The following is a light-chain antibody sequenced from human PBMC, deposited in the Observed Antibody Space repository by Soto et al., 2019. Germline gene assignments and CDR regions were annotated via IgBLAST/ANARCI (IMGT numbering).Light chain of an antibody. J-gene: IGKJ2*01. CDR2: GAS. CDR3: QQYGSSPYT. Sequence: ESVLKQSPGTMSLSPGERATLSCRASQSVSSSYLAWYQQKPGQAPRLLIYGASSRATGIPDRFSGSGSGTDFTLTISRLEPEDFAVYYCQQYGSSPYTFGQGTKLEIK. CDR1: QSVSSSY. V-gene: IGKV3-20*01.